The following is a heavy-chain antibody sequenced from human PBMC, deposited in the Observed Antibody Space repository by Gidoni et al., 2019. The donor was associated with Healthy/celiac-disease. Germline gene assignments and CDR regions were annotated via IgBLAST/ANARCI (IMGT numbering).Heavy chain of an antibody. CDR1: GFTFSSYA. CDR2: ISGSGGST. V-gene: IGHV3-23*01. J-gene: IGHJ6*02. D-gene: IGHD2-2*01. Sequence: EVQLLESGGGLVQPGGSLRLSCAASGFTFSSYAMSWVRQAPGKGLEWVSAISGSGGSTYYADSVKGRFTISRDNSKNTLYLQMNSLRAEDTAVYYCALRGSSTSRYGMDVWGQGTTVTVSS. CDR3: ALRGSSTSRYGMDV.